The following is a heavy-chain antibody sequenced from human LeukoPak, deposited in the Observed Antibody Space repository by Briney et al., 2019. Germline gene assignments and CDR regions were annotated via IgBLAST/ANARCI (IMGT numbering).Heavy chain of an antibody. D-gene: IGHD3-22*01. J-gene: IGHJ4*02. CDR1: GFTFSSYG. V-gene: IGHV3-30*18. Sequence: GGSLRLSCAASGFTFSSYGMHWVRQAPGKGLEWVAVISYDGSNKYYADSVKGRFIISRDNSKNTLYLQMNSLRAEDTAVYYCAKVKSGSSGYYPLDYWGQGTLVTVSS. CDR3: AKVKSGSSGYYPLDY. CDR2: ISYDGSNK.